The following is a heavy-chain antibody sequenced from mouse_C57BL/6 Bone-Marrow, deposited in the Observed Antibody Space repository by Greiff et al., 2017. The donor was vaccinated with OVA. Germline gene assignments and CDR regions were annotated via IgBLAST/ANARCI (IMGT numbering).Heavy chain of an antibody. J-gene: IGHJ2*01. CDR3: ARGKYLGLRRGFDD. CDR2: IFPGSGST. V-gene: IGHV1-75*01. CDR1: GYTFTDYY. D-gene: IGHD2-4*01. Sequence: QVQLKESGPELVKPGASVKISCKASGYTFTDYYINWVKQRPGQGLEWIGWIFPGSGSTYYNEKFKGKATLTVDKSSSTAYMLLSSLTSDDSAVYFCARGKYLGLRRGFDDWGQGTTLTVAS.